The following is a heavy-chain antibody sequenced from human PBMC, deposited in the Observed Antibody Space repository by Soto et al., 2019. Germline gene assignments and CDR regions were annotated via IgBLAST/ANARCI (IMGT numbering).Heavy chain of an antibody. Sequence: QVQLVESGGGVVQPGRSLRLSCAASGFTFSSYGMHWVRQAPGKGLEWVAVISYDGSNKYYADSVKGRFTISRDNSKNTLYLQMNSLRAEDTAVYYCAIDSSRLDYWGQGTLVTVSS. CDR2: ISYDGSNK. D-gene: IGHD6-13*01. V-gene: IGHV3-30*03. CDR3: AIDSSRLDY. CDR1: GFTFSSYG. J-gene: IGHJ4*02.